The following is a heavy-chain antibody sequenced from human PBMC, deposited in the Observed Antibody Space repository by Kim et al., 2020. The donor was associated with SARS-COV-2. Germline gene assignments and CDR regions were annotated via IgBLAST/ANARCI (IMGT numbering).Heavy chain of an antibody. CDR3: ARHSSSWDFDY. CDR2: T. J-gene: IGHJ4*02. V-gene: IGHV4-39*01. D-gene: IGHD6-13*01. Sequence: TYYNPSLKSRVTISVDTSKNQFSLKLSSVTAADTAVYYCARHSSSWDFDYWGQGTLVTVSS.